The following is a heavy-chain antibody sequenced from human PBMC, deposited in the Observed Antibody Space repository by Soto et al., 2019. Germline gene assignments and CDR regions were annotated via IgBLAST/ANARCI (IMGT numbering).Heavy chain of an antibody. CDR1: GFTFSSYA. J-gene: IGHJ4*02. CDR2: ISSNGGST. CDR3: ASSEQFRNLPDY. D-gene: IGHD2-21*01. Sequence: GGSLRLSCAASGFTFSSYAMHWVRQAPGKGLEYVSAISSNGGSTYYANSVKGRFTISRDNSKNTLYLQMGSLRAEDMAVYYCASSEQFRNLPDYWGQGTLVTVSS. V-gene: IGHV3-64*01.